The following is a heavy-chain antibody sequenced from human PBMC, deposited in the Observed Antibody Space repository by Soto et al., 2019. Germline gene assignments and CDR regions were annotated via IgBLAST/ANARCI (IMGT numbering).Heavy chain of an antibody. CDR1: GGSISSSSYY. V-gene: IGHV4-61*02. D-gene: IGHD1-1*01. J-gene: IGHJ5*02. CDR2: IFPNGNT. CDR3: AREGSHRPHNFATGIHLWSFDR. Sequence: PSQTLSLTCNVSGGSISSSSYYWSCVRKPAGKGLEGIGRIFPNGNTGYSPSLKSRVTLAVDTSKNQISLNLTSVTAADMAVYYCAREGSHRPHNFATGIHLWSFDRWGQGLPVTVSS.